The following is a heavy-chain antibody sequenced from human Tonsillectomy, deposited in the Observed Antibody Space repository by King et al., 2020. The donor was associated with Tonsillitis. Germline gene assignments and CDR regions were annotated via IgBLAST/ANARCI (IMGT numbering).Heavy chain of an antibody. CDR1: GFTFSSYS. CDR2: IRSSSYTI. Sequence: VQLVESGGGLVQPGGSLRLSCAASGFTFSSYSMNWVRQAPGKGLEGVSYIRSSSYTIYYADSVKGRFTISRDNAKNSLYLQMNSLRDDDTAVYYCARDRGGSGWPLFAYWGQGTLVTVSS. V-gene: IGHV3-48*02. D-gene: IGHD6-19*01. J-gene: IGHJ4*02. CDR3: ARDRGGSGWPLFAY.